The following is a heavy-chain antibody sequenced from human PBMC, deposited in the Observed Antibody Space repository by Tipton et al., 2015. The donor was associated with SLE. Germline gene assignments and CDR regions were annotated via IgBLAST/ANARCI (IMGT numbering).Heavy chain of an antibody. CDR1: GGSISSYY. CDR3: ARRYYDSSGYYWGAQGPFDY. CDR2: IYYSGST. Sequence: QLVQSGPEVKPSETLSLTCTVSGGSISSYYWSWIRQPPGKGLEWIGYIYYSGSTNYNPSPKSRVTISVDTSKNQFSLKLSSVTAADTAVYYCARRYYDSSGYYWGAQGPFDYWGQGTLVTVSS. J-gene: IGHJ4*02. D-gene: IGHD3-22*01. V-gene: IGHV4-59*12.